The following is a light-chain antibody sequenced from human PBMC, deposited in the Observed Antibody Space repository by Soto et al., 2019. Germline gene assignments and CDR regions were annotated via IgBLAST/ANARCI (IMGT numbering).Light chain of an antibody. CDR2: LNSDGSH. CDR3: QTWDTGTGTHAV. CDR1: SGHSSYA. V-gene: IGLV4-69*01. J-gene: IGLJ7*01. Sequence: QSVLTQSPSASASLGASVELTCTLSSGHSSYAIAWHQQQPEKGPRFLMRLNSDGSHRKGDGIPDRFSGFSSGAERYLTISSLQSEDEADYYCQTWDTGTGTHAVFGGGTQLTVL.